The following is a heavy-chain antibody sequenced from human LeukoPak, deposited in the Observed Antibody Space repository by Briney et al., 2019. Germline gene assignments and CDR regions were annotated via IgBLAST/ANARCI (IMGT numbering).Heavy chain of an antibody. V-gene: IGHV4-4*02. CDR2: IYHSGST. CDR3: ARDFETFGDALYYYYYMDV. Sequence: SETLSLTCAVSGGSLSSTNWWSWVRQSPGKGLEWIGEIYHSGSTNYKSSLKSRLTISVDKSKNQFSLNLTSVTAADTAVYYCARDFETFGDALYYYYYMDVWGKGTTVTVSS. J-gene: IGHJ6*03. D-gene: IGHD3-9*01. CDR1: GGSLSSTNW.